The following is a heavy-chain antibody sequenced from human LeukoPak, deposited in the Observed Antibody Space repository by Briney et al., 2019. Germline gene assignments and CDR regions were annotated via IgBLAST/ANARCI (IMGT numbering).Heavy chain of an antibody. CDR2: IYYSGST. J-gene: IGHJ6*03. Sequence: PSETLSLTCTVSGGSISSYYWSWIRQPPGKGLEWIGYIYYSGSTNYNPSLTSRVTISVDTSKNQFSLKLSSVTAADTAVYYCARERYGSGSNYYYYYMDVWGKGTTVTVSS. V-gene: IGHV4-59*01. D-gene: IGHD3-10*01. CDR3: ARERYGSGSNYYYYYMDV. CDR1: GGSISSYY.